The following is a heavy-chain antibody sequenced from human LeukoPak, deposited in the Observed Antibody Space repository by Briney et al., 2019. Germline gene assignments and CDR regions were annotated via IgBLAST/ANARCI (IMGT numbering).Heavy chain of an antibody. D-gene: IGHD2-15*01. J-gene: IGHJ4*02. V-gene: IGHV4-39*01. CDR2: IHYSGST. Sequence: SETLSLTCTVSAGSISSSSYYWGWIRQPPGKGLEWIGSIHYSGSTHYNPSLKSRVTISVDTSKNQFSLKLTSVTAADTALYYCARVVASTSIDSWGQGILVTVSS. CDR3: ARVVASTSIDS. CDR1: AGSISSSSYY.